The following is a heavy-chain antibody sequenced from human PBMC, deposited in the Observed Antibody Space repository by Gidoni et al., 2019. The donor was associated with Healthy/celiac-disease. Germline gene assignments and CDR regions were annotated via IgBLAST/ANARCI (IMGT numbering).Heavy chain of an antibody. CDR3: ARGVNGGAENKGHFDY. J-gene: IGHJ4*02. Sequence: GLEWIGEINHSGSTNYNPSLKSRVTISVDTSKNQFSLKLSSVTAADTAVYYCARGVNGGAENKGHFDYWGQGTLVTVSS. V-gene: IGHV4-34*01. CDR2: INHSGST. D-gene: IGHD3-16*01.